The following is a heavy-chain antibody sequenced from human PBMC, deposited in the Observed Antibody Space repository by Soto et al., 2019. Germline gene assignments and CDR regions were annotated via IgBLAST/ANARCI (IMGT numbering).Heavy chain of an antibody. V-gene: IGHV4-34*01. CDR3: ASDLSSPWDAFDI. CDR1: GGSFSGYD. Sequence: SETLSLTCAVYGGSFSGYDWSWIRHPPGKGLGWIGEINQSGSTNDNPSLKSRVTISVDTSKNQFSLKLSSVTHADPAVYHCASDLSSPWDAFDIWGQGTMVTVS. CDR2: INQSGST. J-gene: IGHJ3*02.